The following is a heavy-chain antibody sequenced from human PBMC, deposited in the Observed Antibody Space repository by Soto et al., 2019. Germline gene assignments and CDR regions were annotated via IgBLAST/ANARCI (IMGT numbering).Heavy chain of an antibody. CDR3: ARDSSSWYPTPWFDP. D-gene: IGHD6-13*01. Sequence: GGSLRLSCAASGFTFSSYSMNWVRQAPGKGLEWVSYISSSSSTIYYADSVKGRFTISRDNAKNSLYLQMNSLRDEDTAVYYCARDSSSWYPTPWFDPWGQGTVVTVSS. CDR1: GFTFSSYS. J-gene: IGHJ5*02. V-gene: IGHV3-48*02. CDR2: ISSSSSTI.